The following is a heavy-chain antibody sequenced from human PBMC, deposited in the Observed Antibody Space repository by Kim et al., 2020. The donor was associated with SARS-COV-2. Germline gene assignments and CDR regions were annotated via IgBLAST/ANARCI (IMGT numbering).Heavy chain of an antibody. Sequence: ASVKVSCKASGYTFTSYAINWVRQAPGQGLEWMGWINTNAGNPTHGQGFTGRFAVSFDTSVSTAYLQICGLKAEDTAVYYCARGDWRYYSGSGADDWGQGTLVTVYS. D-gene: IGHD3-10*01. V-gene: IGHV7-4-1*01. CDR3: ARGDWRYYSGSGADD. CDR2: INTNAGNP. CDR1: GYTFTSYA. J-gene: IGHJ4*02.